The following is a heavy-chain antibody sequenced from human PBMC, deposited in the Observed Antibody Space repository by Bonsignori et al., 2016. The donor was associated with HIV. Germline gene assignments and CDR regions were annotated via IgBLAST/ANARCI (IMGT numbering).Heavy chain of an antibody. CDR3: ARDPTPLLGADWFDP. CDR2: IYTSGST. CDR1: GGSISSYY. Sequence: SETLSLTCTVSGGSISSYYWSWIRQPAGKGLEWIGRIYTSGSTNYNPSLKSRVTMSVDTSKNHFSLKLRSVTAADTAVYYCARDPTPLLGADWFDPWGQGTLVTVSS. D-gene: IGHD7-27*01. V-gene: IGHV4-4*07. J-gene: IGHJ5*02.